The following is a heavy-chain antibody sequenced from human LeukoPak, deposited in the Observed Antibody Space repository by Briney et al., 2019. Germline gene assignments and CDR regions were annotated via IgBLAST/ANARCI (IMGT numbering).Heavy chain of an antibody. CDR3: ARSIVDTAMVRDFDY. Sequence: GASVKVSCKASGYTFTSYDINWVRQATGQGLEWMGWMNPNSGNTGYAQKFQGRVTMTRNTSISKAYMELSSLRSEDTAVYYCARSIVDTAMVRDFDYWGQGTLVTVSS. CDR2: MNPNSGNT. J-gene: IGHJ4*02. D-gene: IGHD5-18*01. V-gene: IGHV1-8*01. CDR1: GYTFTSYD.